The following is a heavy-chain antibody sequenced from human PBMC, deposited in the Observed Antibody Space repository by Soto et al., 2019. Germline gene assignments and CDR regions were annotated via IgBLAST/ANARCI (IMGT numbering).Heavy chain of an antibody. V-gene: IGHV1-69*13. CDR3: ARGGSGSYYRGYFDY. D-gene: IGHD3-10*01. CDR1: GYTFTAYY. Sequence: GASVKVSCKASGYTFTAYYIHWLRQAPGQGLEWMGGIIPILGTANYAQKFQGRVTITADESTSTAYMELSSLRSEDTAVYYCARGGSGSYYRGYFDYWGQGTLVTVSS. J-gene: IGHJ4*02. CDR2: IIPILGTA.